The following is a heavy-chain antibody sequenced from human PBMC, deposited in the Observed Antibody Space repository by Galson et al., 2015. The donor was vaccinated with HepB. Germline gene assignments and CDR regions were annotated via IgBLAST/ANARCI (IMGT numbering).Heavy chain of an antibody. V-gene: IGHV3-48*01. CDR1: GFTFSRYA. CDR3: ARVSLRAFDI. J-gene: IGHJ3*02. CDR2: ISKGGDII. D-gene: IGHD3-10*01. Sequence: SLRLSCAASGFTFSRYAMNWVRQTPGKGLDWVSYISKGGDIIFYADSVKGRFTISRDTAQNSVSLLMNNLRADDTAVYYCARVSLRAFDIWGQGTLVTVSS.